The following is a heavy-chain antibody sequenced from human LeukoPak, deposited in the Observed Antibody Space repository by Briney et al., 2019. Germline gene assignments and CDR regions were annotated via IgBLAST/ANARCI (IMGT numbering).Heavy chain of an antibody. V-gene: IGHV3-66*01. CDR2: IYSGGST. CDR3: ARVSPFCGGDSYSEENGMDV. CDR1: GFTVSSNY. Sequence: TGGSLRLSCAASGFTVSSNYMSWVRQAPGKGLEWVSVIYSGGSTYYADSVKGRFTISRDNSKNTLYLQMNSLRAEDTAVYYCARVSPFCGGDSYSEENGMDVWGQGTTVTVSS. J-gene: IGHJ6*02. D-gene: IGHD2-21*02.